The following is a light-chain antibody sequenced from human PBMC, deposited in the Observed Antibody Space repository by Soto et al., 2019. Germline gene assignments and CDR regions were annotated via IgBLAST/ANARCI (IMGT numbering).Light chain of an antibody. Sequence: DILMTQSPSSLSASVGDRVTITCRASQGIRNYLGWFQQKPGKAPKRLIYLASSLQSGVPSGFSGSESGTEFTLTISRLQPEDFATYYCLHHYSYPWTFRQGTKVGIK. CDR2: LAS. CDR1: QGIRNY. CDR3: LHHYSYPWT. J-gene: IGKJ1*01. V-gene: IGKV1-17*01.